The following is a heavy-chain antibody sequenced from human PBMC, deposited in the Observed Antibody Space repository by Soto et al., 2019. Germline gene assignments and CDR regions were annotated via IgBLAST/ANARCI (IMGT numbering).Heavy chain of an antibody. CDR3: ARLTGGTYLSFYYYIGV. V-gene: IGHV4-59*01. CDR1: GGSISGYY. D-gene: IGHD2-8*02. Sequence: QVQLQESGPGLVKPSETLSLTCTVAGGSISGYYWSWIRQAPGKGLEWIGYIYYSVTTNYDPSLKSRVTMSVDTSKNQFSLKLSSVTTADTAVYYCARLTGGTYLSFYYYIGVWGKGTPVTVAS. J-gene: IGHJ6*03. CDR2: IYYSVTT.